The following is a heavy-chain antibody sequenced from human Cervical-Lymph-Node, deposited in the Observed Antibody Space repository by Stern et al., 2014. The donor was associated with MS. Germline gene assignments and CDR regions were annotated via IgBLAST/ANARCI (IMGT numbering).Heavy chain of an antibody. CDR2: IIPLCGTP. CDR3: ASAPGVTALPTHFDY. CDR1: GDTFSNCA. Sequence: VQLVESGAEVKKPGSSVKVSCKASGDTFSNCAITWVRQAPGQGLKWMGGIIPLCGTPIYARRFQGRVTITADKSTSTAYMELSSLRSEDTAVYYCASAPGVTALPTHFDYWGQGTLVTVSS. D-gene: IGHD2-21*02. V-gene: IGHV1-69*06. J-gene: IGHJ4*02.